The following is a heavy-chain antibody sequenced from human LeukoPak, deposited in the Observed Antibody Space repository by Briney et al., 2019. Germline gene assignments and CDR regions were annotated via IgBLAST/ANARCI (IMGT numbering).Heavy chain of an antibody. CDR1: GGTFSSYG. CDR3: ARVGPQGYCSSTSCSAHNWFDP. D-gene: IGHD2-2*01. J-gene: IGHJ5*02. V-gene: IGHV1-18*01. CDR2: ISAYNGNT. Sequence: GASVKVSCKASGGTFSSYGISWVRQAPGQGLEWMGWISAYNGNTNYAQKLQGRVTMTTDTSTSTAYMELRSLRSDDTAVYYCARVGPQGYCSSTSCSAHNWFDPWGQGTLVTVSS.